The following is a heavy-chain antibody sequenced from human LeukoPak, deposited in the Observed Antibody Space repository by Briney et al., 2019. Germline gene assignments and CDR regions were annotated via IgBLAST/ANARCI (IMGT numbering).Heavy chain of an antibody. Sequence: GGSLRLSCAASGFILSSDDMHWVRPAPGKGLEWVAGIQSNGRNKYYVDSVKGRFAISRDNSKSTLYLQVNSLRVEDTALYYCARESEGGTGTSCPDYWGQGTLVTVSS. CDR1: GFILSSDD. V-gene: IGHV3-33*05. CDR2: IQSNGRNK. D-gene: IGHD2-2*01. J-gene: IGHJ4*02. CDR3: ARESEGGTGTSCPDY.